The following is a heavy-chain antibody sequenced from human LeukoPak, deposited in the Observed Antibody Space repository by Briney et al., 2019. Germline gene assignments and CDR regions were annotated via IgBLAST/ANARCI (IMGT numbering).Heavy chain of an antibody. CDR2: ISYDGSNK. J-gene: IGHJ4*02. CDR1: GFTFSSYG. Sequence: GGSLRLSCAASGFTFSSYGMHWVRQAPGKGLEWVAVISYDGSNKYYADSVKGRFTISRDNSKNTLYLQMNSLRAEDTAVYYCAKDLRDCGGDCNDYWGQGTLVTVSS. D-gene: IGHD2-21*02. V-gene: IGHV3-30*18. CDR3: AKDLRDCGGDCNDY.